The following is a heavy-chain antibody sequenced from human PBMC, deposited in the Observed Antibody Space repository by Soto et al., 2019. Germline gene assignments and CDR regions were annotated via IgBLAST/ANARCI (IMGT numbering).Heavy chain of an antibody. CDR2: TYYRSKWYN. J-gene: IGHJ3*01. CDR1: GDSFSSNGVA. D-gene: IGHD2-15*01. CDR3: ARGKYSGLDV. Sequence: PSQTLSLTCAISGDSFSSNGVAWNWIRQSPSRGLEWLGRTYYRSKWYNDYAVSVKSRITVNQDTSKNQFSLQLSSVTPEDTAVYYCARGKYSGLDVWGQGTMVTVS. V-gene: IGHV6-1*01.